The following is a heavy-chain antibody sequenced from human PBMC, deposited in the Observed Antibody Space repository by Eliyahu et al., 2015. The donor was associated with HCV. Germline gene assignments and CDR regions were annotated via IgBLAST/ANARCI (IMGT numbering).Heavy chain of an antibody. CDR1: GXTSGDSA. CDR3: ATAGCYSGCLQTPPLFNP. CDR2: IRGVDFGGTT. J-gene: IGHJ5*02. Sequence: EVQLVESGGGLVQPGRSLRXSCTXFGXTSGDSAMSWVRQAPGKGLEWIAFIRGVDFGGTTEYAASVRGRFTISRDDSKKIAYLQMNDLRSEDTGVYHCATAGCYSGCLQTPPLFNPWGQGTLVTVSS. V-gene: IGHV3-49*04. D-gene: IGHD2-21*02.